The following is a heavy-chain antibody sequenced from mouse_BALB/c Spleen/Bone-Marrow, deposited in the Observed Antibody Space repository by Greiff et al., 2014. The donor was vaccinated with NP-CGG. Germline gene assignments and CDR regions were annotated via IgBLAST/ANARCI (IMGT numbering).Heavy chain of an antibody. D-gene: IGHD2-10*02. CDR3: VRSEEGYGAMDY. J-gene: IGHJ4*01. Sequence: EVMLVESGGGLAKPGGSLKLSCAASGFTFSDYNMRWIRQTPEKRLEWVATVSDGGNYTYYPNIVKGRFTISRDNAKNNLYLQMNSLKAEDTARYYCVRSEEGYGAMDYWGQGTSVTVSS. V-gene: IGHV5-4*02. CDR2: VSDGGNYT. CDR1: GFTFSDYN.